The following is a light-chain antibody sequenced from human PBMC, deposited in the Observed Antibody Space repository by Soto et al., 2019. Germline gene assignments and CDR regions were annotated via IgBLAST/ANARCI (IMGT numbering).Light chain of an antibody. CDR2: AAS. J-gene: IGKJ1*01. V-gene: IGKV1-6*01. CDR3: LQDYSYPWT. CDR1: QGIRND. Sequence: AIQMTQSPSSLSASLGDRVTITCRASQGIRNDLGWYQQKPGKAPRLLIYAASSLQSGVPSKFSGSGSGTDFTLTISSLQPEDFATYYCLQDYSYPWTFGQGTKVDI.